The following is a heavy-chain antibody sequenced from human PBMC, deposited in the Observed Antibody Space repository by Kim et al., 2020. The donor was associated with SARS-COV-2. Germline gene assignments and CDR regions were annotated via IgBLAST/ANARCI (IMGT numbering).Heavy chain of an antibody. V-gene: IGHV3-21*01. CDR3: ASSSGGNFDY. J-gene: IGHJ4*02. Sequence: YIYHADSGKGRFTISRDNAKNSLHLQMNSLRADDTAVFYCASSSGGNFDYWGQGALVTVSS. CDR2: YI. D-gene: IGHD2-15*01.